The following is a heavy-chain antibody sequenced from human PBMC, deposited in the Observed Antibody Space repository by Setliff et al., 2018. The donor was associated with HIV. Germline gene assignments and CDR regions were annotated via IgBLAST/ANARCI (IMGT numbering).Heavy chain of an antibody. CDR3: ARVAGGYYFDY. CDR1: GYTFTSYA. J-gene: IGHJ4*02. Sequence: ASVKVSCKASGYTFTSYAMHWVRQAPGQGLEWMGGIIPILGIANYAQKFQGRVTITADKSTSTAYMELSSLRSEDTAVYYCARVAGGYYFDYWGQGTLVTVSS. CDR2: IIPILGIA. V-gene: IGHV1-69*10.